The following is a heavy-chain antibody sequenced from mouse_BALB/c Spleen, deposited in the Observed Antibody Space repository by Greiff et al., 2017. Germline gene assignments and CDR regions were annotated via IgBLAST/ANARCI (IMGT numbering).Heavy chain of an antibody. Sequence: VKVVESGPDLVAPSQSLSITCTVSGFSLTSYGVHWVRQPPGKGLEWLVVIWSDGSTTYNSALKSRLSISKDNSKSQVFLKMNSLQTDDTAMYYCARLGTTAYAMDYWGQGTSVTVSS. D-gene: IGHD1-2*01. CDR3: ARLGTTAYAMDY. J-gene: IGHJ4*01. V-gene: IGHV2-6-2*01. CDR2: IWSDGST. CDR1: GFSLTSYG.